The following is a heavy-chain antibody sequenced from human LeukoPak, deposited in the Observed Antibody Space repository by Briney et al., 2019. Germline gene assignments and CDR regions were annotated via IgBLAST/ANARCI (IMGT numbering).Heavy chain of an antibody. Sequence: PSETLSLTCTDSGGSISSGDYYWSWIRQPPGKGLEWIGYIYYSGSTYYNPSLKSRVTISVDTSKNQFSLKLSSVTAADTAVYYCARGGLWCSSTSCYAGGGMDVWGQGTTVTVSS. V-gene: IGHV4-30-4*01. CDR2: IYYSGST. J-gene: IGHJ6*02. D-gene: IGHD2-2*01. CDR1: GGSISSGDYY. CDR3: ARGGLWCSSTSCYAGGGMDV.